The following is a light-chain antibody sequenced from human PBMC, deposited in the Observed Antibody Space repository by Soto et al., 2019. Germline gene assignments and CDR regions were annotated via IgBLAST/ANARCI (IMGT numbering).Light chain of an antibody. CDR3: HHYVSSVRA. Sequence: DIVLTQSPGTLSLSPGENATLSCRASQKIDNNYLAWHQQKPGQAPRLLIYGASNRAPGIPDRFTGRGSGPDFTLTITTLEPEDVAMYHCHHYVSSVRALGQGTTVEI. CDR1: QKIDNNY. J-gene: IGKJ1*01. V-gene: IGKV3-20*01. CDR2: GAS.